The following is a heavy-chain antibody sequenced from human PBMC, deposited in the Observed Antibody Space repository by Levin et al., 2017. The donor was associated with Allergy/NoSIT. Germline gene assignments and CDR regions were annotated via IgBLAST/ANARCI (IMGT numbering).Heavy chain of an antibody. V-gene: IGHV4-59*01. CDR3: ARDAGDGSPRL. D-gene: IGHD3-10*01. Sequence: SETLSLTCTVSGGSISSYYWSWIRQPPGKGLEWIGYIYYSGSTNYNPSLKSRVTISVDTSKNQFSLKLSSVTAADTAVYYCARDAGDGSPRLWGQGTLVTVSS. J-gene: IGHJ4*02. CDR2: IYYSGST. CDR1: GGSISSYY.